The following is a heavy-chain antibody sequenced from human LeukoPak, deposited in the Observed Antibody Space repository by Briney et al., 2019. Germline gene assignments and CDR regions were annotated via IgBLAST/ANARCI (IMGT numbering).Heavy chain of an antibody. CDR3: TTSPTSYYDFWSGYPYYFDY. J-gene: IGHJ4*02. D-gene: IGHD3-3*01. V-gene: IGHV3-66*01. CDR2: IYSGGST. Sequence: GGSLRLSCAASEFSVGSNYMTWVRQAPGKGLEWVSLIYSGGSTYYADSVKGRFTISRDNSKNTLYLQMNSLKTEDTAVYYCTTSPTSYYDFWSGYPYYFDYWGQGTLVTVSS. CDR1: EFSVGSNY.